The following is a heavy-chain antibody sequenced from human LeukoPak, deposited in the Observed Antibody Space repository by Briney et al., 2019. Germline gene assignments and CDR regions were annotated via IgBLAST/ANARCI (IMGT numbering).Heavy chain of an antibody. J-gene: IGHJ6*03. CDR3: ARAYSSYSFGYYYYMDV. D-gene: IGHD6-6*01. CDR2: MNPNSGNT. CDR1: GYTFTSYD. V-gene: IGHV1-8*03. Sequence: ASVKVSCKASGYTFTSYDINWVRQATGQGLEWMGWMNPNSGNTGYAQKFQGRGTITRNTSISTAYMELSSLRSEDPAVHYCARAYSSYSFGYYYYMDVWGKGTTVTVSS.